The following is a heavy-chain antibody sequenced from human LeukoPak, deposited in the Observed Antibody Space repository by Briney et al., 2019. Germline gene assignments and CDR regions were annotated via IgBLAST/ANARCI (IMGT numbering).Heavy chain of an antibody. D-gene: IGHD5-18*01. CDR1: GFTFSTYC. CDR3: VTAFRSADY. Sequence: GGSLRLSCAASGFTFSTYCMHWVRQAPGKGPMWVSRICPDGTVTNYADSVKARFIISRDNARNTVYLQMNSLRVEDTAVYYCVTAFRSADYWGQGTLVTVSS. J-gene: IGHJ4*02. CDR2: ICPDGTVT. V-gene: IGHV3-74*01.